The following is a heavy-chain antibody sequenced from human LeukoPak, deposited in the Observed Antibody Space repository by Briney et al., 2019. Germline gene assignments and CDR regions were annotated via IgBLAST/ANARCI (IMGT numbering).Heavy chain of an antibody. CDR2: ISSSGSTI. CDR3: ALAFGEVHTISLDY. D-gene: IGHD3-9*01. Sequence: PGGSLRLSCAASGFTFSDYYMSWIRQAPGKGLEWVSYISSSGSTIYYADSVKGRFTISRDNAKNSLYLQMNSLRAEDTAVYYCALAFGEVHTISLDYWGQGTLVTVSS. CDR1: GFTFSDYY. V-gene: IGHV3-11*01. J-gene: IGHJ4*02.